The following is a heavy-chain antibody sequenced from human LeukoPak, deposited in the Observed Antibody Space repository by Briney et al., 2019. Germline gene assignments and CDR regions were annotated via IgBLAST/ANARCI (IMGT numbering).Heavy chain of an antibody. CDR3: ASPNIVATIIGAFDI. J-gene: IGHJ3*02. CDR2: SRNKASSYTT. D-gene: IGHD5-12*01. CDR1: GFKFSDHY. V-gene: IGHV3-72*01. Sequence: GGSLRLSCAASGFKFSDHYIDWVRQAPGKGLEWVGRSRNKASSYTTEYAASVEGRFTISRDVSESSLYLQMNSLRAEDTAVYYCASPNIVATIIGAFDIWGQGTMVTVST.